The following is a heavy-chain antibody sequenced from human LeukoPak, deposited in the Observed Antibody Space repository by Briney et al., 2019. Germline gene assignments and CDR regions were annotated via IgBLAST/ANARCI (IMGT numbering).Heavy chain of an antibody. Sequence: PGGSLRLSCAASGFTFSSYWMSWVRQAPGKGLEWVANIKQDGSEKYYVDSVKGRFTISRDNAKNSLYLQMNSLRAEDTAVYYCARDEAVGYYGSGSYFKRPSDYWGQGTLVTVSS. CDR2: IKQDGSEK. V-gene: IGHV3-7*01. CDR1: GFTFSSYW. D-gene: IGHD3-10*01. J-gene: IGHJ4*02. CDR3: ARDEAVGYYGSGSYFKRPSDY.